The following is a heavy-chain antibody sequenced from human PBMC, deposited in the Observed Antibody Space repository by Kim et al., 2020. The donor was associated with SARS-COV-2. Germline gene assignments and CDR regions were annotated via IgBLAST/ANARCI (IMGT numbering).Heavy chain of an antibody. Sequence: GGSLRLSCAASGFTFGDYAMHWVRQAPGKGLEWVSSINWNSGSVGYADSVRGRFTISRDYANNSLYLQMNSLRAEDTALYYCAKAFGGTYYYYAMDVWGQGTTVTVSS. D-gene: IGHD2-15*01. CDR3: AKAFGGTYYYYAMDV. V-gene: IGHV3-9*01. CDR1: GFTFGDYA. J-gene: IGHJ6*02. CDR2: INWNSGSV.